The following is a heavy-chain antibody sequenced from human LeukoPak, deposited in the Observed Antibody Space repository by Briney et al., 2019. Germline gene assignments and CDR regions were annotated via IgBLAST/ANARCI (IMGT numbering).Heavy chain of an antibody. J-gene: IGHJ6*03. CDR3: ARGDFWGSYYTRYYYMDV. D-gene: IGHD3-3*01. Sequence: SETLSLTCTVSGASITDYHWSWIRQPPGKGLEWIGNIYASGSTNYNPSLNTRVTISVDTSKTQFSLRLSSVTAADTAVYYCARGDFWGSYYTRYYYMDVWGKGTTVTVSS. CDR2: IYASGST. V-gene: IGHV4-4*09. CDR1: GASITDYH.